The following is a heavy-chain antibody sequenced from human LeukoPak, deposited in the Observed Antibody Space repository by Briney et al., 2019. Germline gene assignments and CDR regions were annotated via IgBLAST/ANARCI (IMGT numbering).Heavy chain of an antibody. V-gene: IGHV3-23*01. D-gene: IGHD3-22*01. CDR1: GFTFSSYG. CDR2: ISGSGGST. Sequence: GGSLRLSCAASGFTFSSYGMSWVRQAPGKWLEWVSAISGSGGSTYYADSVKGRFTISRDNSKNTLYLQMNSLRAEDTAVYYCAKGKSEGKYYYDSSGYEDAFDIWGQGTMVTVSS. J-gene: IGHJ3*02. CDR3: AKGKSEGKYYYDSSGYEDAFDI.